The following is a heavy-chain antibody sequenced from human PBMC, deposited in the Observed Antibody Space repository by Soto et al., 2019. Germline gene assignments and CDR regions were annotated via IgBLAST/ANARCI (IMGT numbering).Heavy chain of an antibody. CDR3: ARDQQMGRLDP. D-gene: IGHD6-13*01. CDR2: VYYTGTS. V-gene: IGHV4-59*01. Sequence: PWGTLSLTRTVSGGSISRYYWSWILQPPGPALEWIGYVYYTGTSNYNPSLKSRVTIPLDTSKNQFSLKLSSVTPADTAVYYCARDQQMGRLDPWGQGTLVTVSS. CDR1: GGSISRYY. J-gene: IGHJ5*02.